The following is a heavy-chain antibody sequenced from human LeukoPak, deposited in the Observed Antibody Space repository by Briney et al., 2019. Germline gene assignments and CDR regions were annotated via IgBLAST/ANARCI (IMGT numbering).Heavy chain of an antibody. Sequence: ASETLSLTCSVSGGSIRGGEYYWGWIRQPPGKGLEWIGYIYYSGSTNYNPSLKSRVTISVDTSKNQFSLKLSSLTAADTAVYYCARDRPPGYNWFDPWGQGTLVTVSS. J-gene: IGHJ5*02. CDR2: IYYSGST. V-gene: IGHV4-61*08. D-gene: IGHD3-10*01. CDR1: GGSIRGGEYY. CDR3: ARDRPPGYNWFDP.